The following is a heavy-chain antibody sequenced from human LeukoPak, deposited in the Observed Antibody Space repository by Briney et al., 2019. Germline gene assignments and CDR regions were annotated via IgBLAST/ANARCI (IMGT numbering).Heavy chain of an antibody. V-gene: IGHV3-53*01. D-gene: IGHD6-13*01. CDR2: LYNDGRT. J-gene: IGHJ4*02. Sequence: GGSLRLSCAASGVSVSDSFISWVRQTPGKGLEWVSVLYNDGRTFYADSVKGRFTISRDDSRNTLYLQMNSLRAEDTAVYYCAKDRVRNVGYTFDDWGQGTLVTVSS. CDR1: GVSVSDSF. CDR3: AKDRVRNVGYTFDD.